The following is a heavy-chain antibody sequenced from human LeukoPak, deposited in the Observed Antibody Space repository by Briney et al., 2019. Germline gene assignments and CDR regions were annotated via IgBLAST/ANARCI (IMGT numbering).Heavy chain of an antibody. V-gene: IGHV4-59*01. CDR2: IYYSGST. CDR1: GGSISSYY. J-gene: IGHJ6*02. Sequence: KTSETLSLTCTVSGGSISSYYWSWIRQPAGKGLEWIGYIYYSGSTDYNPSLKSRVSISVDTSKNQFSLKLNSVTPADTAVYYCARDGRISPYSGMDVWGQGTTVTVSS. CDR3: ARDGRISPYSGMDV. D-gene: IGHD1-26*01.